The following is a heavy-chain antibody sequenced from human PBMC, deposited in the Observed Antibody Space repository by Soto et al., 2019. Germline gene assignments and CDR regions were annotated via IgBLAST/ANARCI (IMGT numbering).Heavy chain of an antibody. J-gene: IGHJ4*02. CDR2: IKKDGSEK. Sequence: GGSLRLSCAASGFTFSNDWMSWVRQAPGKGLEWVANIKKDGSEKYYVDSVKGRFTISRDNTENSLYLQMNTLRAEDTAVYYCARSGHWGQGTLVTVSS. CDR1: GFTFSNDW. V-gene: IGHV3-7*01. CDR3: ARSGH. D-gene: IGHD1-26*01.